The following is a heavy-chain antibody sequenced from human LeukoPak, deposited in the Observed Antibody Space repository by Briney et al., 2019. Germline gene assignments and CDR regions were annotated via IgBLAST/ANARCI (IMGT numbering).Heavy chain of an antibody. J-gene: IGHJ4*02. CDR2: MNPNSGNT. Sequence: ASVKVSCKASGYTFTSYDINWVRQATGQGLEWMGWMNPNSGNTGYAQKFQGRVTMTRNTSISTAYMELSSLRSEDTAVYYCATLRTYYYDSSGHWGQGTLVTVSS. D-gene: IGHD3-22*01. CDR1: GYTFTSYD. V-gene: IGHV1-8*01. CDR3: ATLRTYYYDSSGH.